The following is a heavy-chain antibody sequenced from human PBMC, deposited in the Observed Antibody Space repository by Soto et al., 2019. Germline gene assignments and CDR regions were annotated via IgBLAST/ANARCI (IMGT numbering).Heavy chain of an antibody. Sequence: PGESLKISWKGSGYSFTSYWISWVRQMPGKGREWMGRIDPSDSYTNYSPSFQGHVTISADKSISTAYLQWSSLKASDTAMYYCARLEVATIGNLYYYYYRMDVWGQGTTVTVSS. V-gene: IGHV5-10-1*01. CDR2: IDPSDSYT. D-gene: IGHD5-12*01. J-gene: IGHJ6*02. CDR3: ARLEVATIGNLYYYYYRMDV. CDR1: GYSFTSYW.